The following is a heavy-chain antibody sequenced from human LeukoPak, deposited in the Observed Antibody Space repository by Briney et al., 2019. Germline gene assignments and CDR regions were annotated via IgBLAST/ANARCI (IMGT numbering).Heavy chain of an antibody. J-gene: IGHJ3*02. D-gene: IGHD1-1*01. CDR2: IYTSANT. CDR3: ARDRIWNDAGHDPFDI. Sequence: SETLSLTCNVSGASISSYYWSWIRQPAGKGLEWIGRIYTSANTNHSPSFKSRATISIDRSKNQFSLNLPSVTAADTAVYYCARDRIWNDAGHDPFDIWGQGTMVTVSS. CDR1: GASISSYY. V-gene: IGHV4-4*07.